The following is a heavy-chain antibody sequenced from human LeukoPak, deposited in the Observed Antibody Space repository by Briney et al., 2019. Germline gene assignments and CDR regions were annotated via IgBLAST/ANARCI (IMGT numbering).Heavy chain of an antibody. CDR1: GYTFTGYY. CDR2: INPNSGGT. J-gene: IGHJ4*02. V-gene: IGHV1-2*02. CDR3: ARVSAGSGYEDFDY. D-gene: IGHD5-12*01. Sequence: ASVKVSCKASGYTFTGYYMHWVRQAPGQGLEWMGWINPNSGGTNYAQKFQGRVTMTRDTSISTAYMELSRLRSDDTAVYYCARVSAGSGYEDFDYRGQGTLVTVSS.